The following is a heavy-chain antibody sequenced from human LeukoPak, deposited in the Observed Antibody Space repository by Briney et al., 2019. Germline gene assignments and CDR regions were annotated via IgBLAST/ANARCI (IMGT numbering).Heavy chain of an antibody. D-gene: IGHD6-6*01. Sequence: GESLKISCKGSGYSFTSYWIGWVRQMPGKGLEWMGIIYPGDSDTRYSPSFQGQVTISADKSIRTAYLQWSTLKASDTAMYYCARHYSSSADLQGLDYWGQGTLVTVSS. CDR2: IYPGDSDT. CDR1: GYSFTSYW. CDR3: ARHYSSSADLQGLDY. V-gene: IGHV5-51*01. J-gene: IGHJ4*02.